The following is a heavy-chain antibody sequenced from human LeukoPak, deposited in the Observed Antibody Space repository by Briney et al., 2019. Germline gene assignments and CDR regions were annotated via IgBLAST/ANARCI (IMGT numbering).Heavy chain of an antibody. CDR1: GCTFSSYA. CDR2: ISGSGGST. V-gene: IGHV3-23*01. D-gene: IGHD1-26*01. Sequence: GGSLRLSCAASGCTFSSYAMTWVRQAPGKGLEWVSVISGSGGSTYYADSVKGRFTISRDNSKNTLYLQMNSLRAEDTAVYYCAKEARVVGAKDYWGQGTLVTVSS. CDR3: AKEARVVGAKDY. J-gene: IGHJ4*02.